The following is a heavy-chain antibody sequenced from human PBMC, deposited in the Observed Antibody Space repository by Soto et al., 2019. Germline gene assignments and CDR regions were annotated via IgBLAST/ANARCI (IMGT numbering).Heavy chain of an antibody. CDR1: GGTFISYG. CDR2: IIPIFGTA. V-gene: IGHV1-69*13. Sequence: SGKATCKASGGTFISYGISWVRQAPGQGLELMGGIIPIFGTANYAQKLQGRVTITADESTSTAYMELSSLRSEDTAVYYCAREGGGDCSTTSCYPYYYYGMDVWGQGTTVTVSS. CDR3: AREGGGDCSTTSCYPYYYYGMDV. J-gene: IGHJ6*02. D-gene: IGHD2-2*01.